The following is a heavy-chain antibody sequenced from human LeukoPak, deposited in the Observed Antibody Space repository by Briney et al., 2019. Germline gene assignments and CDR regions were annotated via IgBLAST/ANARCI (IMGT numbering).Heavy chain of an antibody. Sequence: ASVKVSCKASGYTFTSYGISWVRQAPGQGLEWMGWISAYNGNTNYAQKLQGRVTMTTDTSTSTAYMELRSLRSDDTAMYYCARDPGYSSGWYEGFDYWGQGTLVTVSS. V-gene: IGHV1-18*01. J-gene: IGHJ4*02. D-gene: IGHD6-19*01. CDR1: GYTFTSYG. CDR3: ARDPGYSSGWYEGFDY. CDR2: ISAYNGNT.